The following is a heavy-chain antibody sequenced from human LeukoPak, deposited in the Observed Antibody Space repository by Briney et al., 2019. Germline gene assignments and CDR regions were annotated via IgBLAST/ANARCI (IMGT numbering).Heavy chain of an antibody. CDR1: GYSFTRHY. V-gene: IGHV1-46*01. CDR3: ARDTSEGDYAWWFDP. D-gene: IGHD3-16*01. Sequence: ASVKVSCKASGYSFTRHYMHWVGQAPGQGLEWMGLIKPRSTATRYAESFQGRLTLTRDLSTSTDYIELSSLRSDDTAVYFCARDTSEGDYAWWFDPWGQGTLVTVAS. J-gene: IGHJ5*02. CDR2: IKPRSTAT.